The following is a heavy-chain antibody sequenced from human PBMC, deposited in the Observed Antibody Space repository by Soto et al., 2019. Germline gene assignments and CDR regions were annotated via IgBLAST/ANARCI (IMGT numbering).Heavy chain of an antibody. D-gene: IGHD5-12*01. CDR1: GGSISSCY. CDR3: ARDKWRTNDAFDI. V-gene: IGHV4-59*01. J-gene: IGHJ3*02. CDR2: IYYSGST. Sequence: SETLSLTCTVSGGSISSCYWSWIRQPPGKGLEWIGYIYYSGSTNYNPSLKSRVTISVDTSKNQFSLKLSSVTAADTAVYYCARDKWRTNDAFDIWGQGTMVTVSS.